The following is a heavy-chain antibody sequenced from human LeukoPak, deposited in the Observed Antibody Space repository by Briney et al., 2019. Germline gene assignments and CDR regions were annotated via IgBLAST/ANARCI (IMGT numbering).Heavy chain of an antibody. D-gene: IGHD3-10*01. Sequence: EASVKVSCKASGYTFTGYYMHWVRQAPGQGLEWMGSINPNSDVTNYAQNFQGRVTMTRDTFIRTAYMELSRLTSDDTAVYYCARGRSFGELGVYWGQGTLLTVSS. CDR2: INPNSDVT. CDR3: ARGRSFGELGVY. CDR1: GYTFTGYY. J-gene: IGHJ4*02. V-gene: IGHV1-2*02.